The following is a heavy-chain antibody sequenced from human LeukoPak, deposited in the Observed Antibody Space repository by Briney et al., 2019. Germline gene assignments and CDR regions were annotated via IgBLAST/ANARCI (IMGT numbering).Heavy chain of an antibody. CDR2: IYYSGNT. CDR3: ARRGYCSGGSCYLSY. J-gene: IGHJ4*02. V-gene: IGHV4-39*01. D-gene: IGHD2-15*01. CDR1: GGSISSSNYY. Sequence: SETLSLTCTVSGGSISSSNYYWDWIRQPPGKGLEWIGSIYYSGNTYYNPSLKSRVTISVDTSKNQFSLKLNSVTAADTAVYYRARRGYCSGGSCYLSYWGQGTLVTVSS.